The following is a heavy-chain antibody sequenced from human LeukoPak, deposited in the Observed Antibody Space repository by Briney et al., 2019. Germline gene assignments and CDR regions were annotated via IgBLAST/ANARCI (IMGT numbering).Heavy chain of an antibody. CDR3: AKEATVVRGPQDY. CDR2: ITGSGTGT. J-gene: IGHJ4*02. V-gene: IGHV3-23*01. D-gene: IGHD3-10*01. Sequence: GGSLRLSCAVSGFSFSTYAMSWVRQAPGEGLEWVSGITGSGTGTYYADSVKGRFTISRDNSRNTLYLEMSNLRAEDTAIYYCAKEATVVRGPQDYWGQGTLVIVSS. CDR1: GFSFSTYA.